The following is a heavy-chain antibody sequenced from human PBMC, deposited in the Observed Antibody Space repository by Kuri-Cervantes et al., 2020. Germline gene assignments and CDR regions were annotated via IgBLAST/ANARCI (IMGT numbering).Heavy chain of an antibody. D-gene: IGHD6-19*01. Sequence: GGSLRLSCAASGFTFSGSAMHWVRQASGKGLEWVGRIRSKANSYATAYAASVKGRFTISRDDSKNTAYLQMNSLRAEDTAVYYCAKYSNGQIDYWGQGTLVTVSS. J-gene: IGHJ4*02. V-gene: IGHV3-73*01. CDR1: GFTFSGSA. CDR2: IRSKANSYAT. CDR3: AKYSNGQIDY.